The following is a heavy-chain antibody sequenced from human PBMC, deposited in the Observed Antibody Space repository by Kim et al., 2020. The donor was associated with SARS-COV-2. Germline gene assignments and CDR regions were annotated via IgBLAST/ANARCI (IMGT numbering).Heavy chain of an antibody. D-gene: IGHD6-25*01. V-gene: IGHV6-1*01. Sequence: SQTLSLTCAISGDSVSSNSASWNWIRQSPSRGLEWLGRTYYRSKWYNDYAVSVKSRIAINPETSKSQFSLHLNSVTPEDTAVYYCARKGSGSQDFDYWGQGTLVTVSS. CDR2: TYYRSKWYN. J-gene: IGHJ4*02. CDR1: GDSVSSNSAS. CDR3: ARKGSGSQDFDY.